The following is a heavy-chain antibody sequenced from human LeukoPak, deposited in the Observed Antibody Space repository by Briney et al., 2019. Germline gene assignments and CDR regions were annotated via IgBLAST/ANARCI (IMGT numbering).Heavy chain of an antibody. J-gene: IGHJ4*02. V-gene: IGHV4-34*01. D-gene: IGHD1-1*01. CDR1: GGSFSGYY. Sequence: PSETLSLTCAVYGGSFSGYYWSWIRQPPGKGLEWIGSIYYSGSTYYNPSLKSRVTISVDTSKNQFSLKLSSVTAADTAVYYCARRGSNIWNYYFDYWGQGTLVTVSS. CDR3: ARRGSNIWNYYFDY. CDR2: IYYSGST.